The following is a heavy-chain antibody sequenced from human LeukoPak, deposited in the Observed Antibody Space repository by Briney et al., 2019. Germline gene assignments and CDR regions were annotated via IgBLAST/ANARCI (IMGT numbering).Heavy chain of an antibody. V-gene: IGHV1-69*13. CDR1: GGTFSSYA. D-gene: IGHD3-22*01. CDR2: IIPIFGTA. CDR3: ARDDYYDSSGYYTLDY. Sequence: SVKVSCKASGGTFSSYAISWVRQAPGQGLEWMGGIIPIFGTANYAQKFQGRVTITADESTSTAYMELSSLRSEDTAVYYCARDDYYDSSGYYTLDYWGRGTLVTVSS. J-gene: IGHJ4*02.